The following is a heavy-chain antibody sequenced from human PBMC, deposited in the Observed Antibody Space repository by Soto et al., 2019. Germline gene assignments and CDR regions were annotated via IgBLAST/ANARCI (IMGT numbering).Heavy chain of an antibody. D-gene: IGHD4-4*01. Sequence: SETLSLTCTVSGGSXSSGGYYWSWIRQHPGKGLEWIGYIYYSGSTYYNPSLKSRVTISVDTSKNQFSLKLSSVTAADTAVYYCARGHDYSNYYYGMDVWGQGTTVTVSS. CDR3: ARGHDYSNYYYGMDV. J-gene: IGHJ6*02. V-gene: IGHV4-31*03. CDR2: IYYSGST. CDR1: GGSXSSGGYY.